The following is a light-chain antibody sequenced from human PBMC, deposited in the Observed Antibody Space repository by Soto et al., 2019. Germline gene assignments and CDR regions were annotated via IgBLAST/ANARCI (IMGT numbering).Light chain of an antibody. CDR1: SSDVGGYNY. V-gene: IGLV2-14*03. Sequence: QSVLTQPASVSGSPGQSITISCTGTSSDVGGYNYVSWYQHHPGKAPKRMIHDVSNRPSGVSNRFSGSKSGNTASLTISGLQAEDEADYCCSSYIPNNSTYVFGTGTKVTV. CDR2: DVS. J-gene: IGLJ1*01. CDR3: SSYIPNNSTYV.